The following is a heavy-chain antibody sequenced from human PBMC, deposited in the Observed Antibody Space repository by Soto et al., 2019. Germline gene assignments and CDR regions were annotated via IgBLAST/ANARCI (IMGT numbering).Heavy chain of an antibody. J-gene: IGHJ4*02. CDR1: GYTFTSYG. CDR2: ISAYNGNT. V-gene: IGHV1-18*01. D-gene: IGHD3-9*01. CDR3: ARDGYYDILTGREIFDY. Sequence: AASVKVSCKASGYTFTSYGISWVRQAPGQGLEWMGWISAYNGNTNYAQKLQGRVTMTTDTSTSTAYMELRSLRSDDTAVYYCARDGYYDILTGREIFDYWGQGTLVTVSS.